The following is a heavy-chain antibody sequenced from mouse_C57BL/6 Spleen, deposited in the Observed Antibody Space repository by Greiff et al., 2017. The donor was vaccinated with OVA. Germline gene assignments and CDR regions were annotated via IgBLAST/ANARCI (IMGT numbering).Heavy chain of an antibody. CDR1: GYTFTSYW. CDR3: ARRSYGSSYGYAMDY. CDR2: IDPPDSYT. Sequence: VQLQQPGAELVKPGASVKLSCKASGYTFTSYWMQWVKQRPGQGLEWIGEIDPPDSYTNYNQKFKGKATLTVDTSSSTAYMQLSSLTSEDSAVYYCARRSYGSSYGYAMDYWGQGTSVTVSS. D-gene: IGHD1-1*01. V-gene: IGHV1-50*01. J-gene: IGHJ4*01.